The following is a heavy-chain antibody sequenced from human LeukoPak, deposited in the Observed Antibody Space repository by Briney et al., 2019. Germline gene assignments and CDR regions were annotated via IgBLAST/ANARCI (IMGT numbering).Heavy chain of an antibody. V-gene: IGHV3-33*01. Sequence: GGSLRLSCAASGFTNSSYGMHLVRQAAGKGLEWVAVIWYDGSNNYYADSVKGRFTISRDNAKNSLYLQMNSLRAEDTAVYYCARDWDLYYFDYWGQGTLVTVSS. D-gene: IGHD1-26*01. CDR1: GFTNSSYG. CDR2: IWYDGSNN. CDR3: ARDWDLYYFDY. J-gene: IGHJ4*02.